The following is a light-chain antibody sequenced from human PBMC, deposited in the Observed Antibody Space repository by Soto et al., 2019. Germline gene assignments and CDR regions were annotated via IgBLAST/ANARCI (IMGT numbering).Light chain of an antibody. CDR3: MQALQTPLT. J-gene: IGKJ4*01. CDR1: QSLLHSDGYNY. CDR2: LGS. V-gene: IGKV2-28*01. Sequence: DIVMTQSPLSLPVTPGEPASISCRSSQSLLHSDGYNYLDWFLQRQGQSPQLLIYLGSSRASGVPDRFSGSGSGTDFTVKISRVEAEDVGVYYCMQALQTPLTFGGGTKVDIK.